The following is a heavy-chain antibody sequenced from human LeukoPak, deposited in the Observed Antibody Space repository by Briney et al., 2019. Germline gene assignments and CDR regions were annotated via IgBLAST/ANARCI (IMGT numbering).Heavy chain of an antibody. D-gene: IGHD5-18*01. V-gene: IGHV1-46*01. CDR1: GYTFTSYY. J-gene: IGHJ4*02. CDR3: ARGGLQLLAPLDY. CDR2: INPSAGST. Sequence: APVNVSCKASGYTFTSYYMHWVRQAPGQGLEWMGIINPSAGSTSYAQKFQGRVTMTRDTSTSTVYMELSSLRSEDTAVYYCARGGLQLLAPLDYWGQGTLVTVSS.